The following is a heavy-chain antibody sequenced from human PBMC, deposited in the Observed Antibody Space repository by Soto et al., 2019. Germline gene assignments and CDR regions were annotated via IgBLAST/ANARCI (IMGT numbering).Heavy chain of an antibody. V-gene: IGHV3-23*01. J-gene: IGHJ5*02. Sequence: GGSLRLSCAASEFTFSSYAMNWVRQAPGKGLEWVSGISHSGRSTYYADSVKGRFTISRDNSKNTLFLQMSSLRAEDTAIYYCAKDTFASVTGALGAWGQGTLVTVSS. D-gene: IGHD1-20*01. CDR1: EFTFSSYA. CDR2: ISHSGRST. CDR3: AKDTFASVTGALGA.